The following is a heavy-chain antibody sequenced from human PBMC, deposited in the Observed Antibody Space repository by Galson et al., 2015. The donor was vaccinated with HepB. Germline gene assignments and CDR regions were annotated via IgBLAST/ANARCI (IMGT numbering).Heavy chain of an antibody. CDR1: GFTFSSYA. CDR3: ATMNRPITFFGVVALEF. CDR2: ISGTSEIT. D-gene: IGHD3-3*01. Sequence: SLRLSCAASGFTFSSYALNWVRQSPGKALDWVSLISGTSEITHYADSMKGRFTVSRDNSNNMVFLQMDSLRAEDTALYYCATMNRPITFFGVVALEFWGLGTLVTVSS. J-gene: IGHJ4*02. V-gene: IGHV3-23*01.